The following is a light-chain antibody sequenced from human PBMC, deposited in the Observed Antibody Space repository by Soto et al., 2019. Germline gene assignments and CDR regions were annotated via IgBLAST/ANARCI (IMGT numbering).Light chain of an antibody. CDR2: TTS. J-gene: IGKJ5*01. V-gene: IGKV1-39*01. CDR3: QQSYSTPIT. CDR1: QFISTY. Sequence: DIQMTQSPSSLSASVGDTVTITCRPSQFISTYLNWYQQKPGKAPNLLIYTTSSLHSGVPSRFSGSGSGTDFTLTISSLQPEDFATYYCQQSYSTPITFGQGTRLEF.